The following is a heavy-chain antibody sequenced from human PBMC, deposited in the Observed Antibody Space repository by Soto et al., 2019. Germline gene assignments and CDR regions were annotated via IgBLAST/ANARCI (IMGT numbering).Heavy chain of an antibody. CDR3: AGEGVTTSMSLPWMGYHYYGLDV. CDR1: GGTFSSHT. D-gene: IGHD1-26*01. Sequence: QVQLVQSGAEVKKPGSSVKVSCRASGGTFSSHTISWVRQAPGQGLEWMGGIMPMFGVKNYARKFQGRLTMTANESTTTAYMEVSSLTSEDTAVYYCAGEGVTTSMSLPWMGYHYYGLDVWGQGTTVIVSS. V-gene: IGHV1-69*12. J-gene: IGHJ6*02. CDR2: IMPMFGVK.